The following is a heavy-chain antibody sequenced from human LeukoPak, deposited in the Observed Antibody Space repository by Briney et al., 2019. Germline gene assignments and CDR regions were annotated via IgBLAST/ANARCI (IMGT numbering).Heavy chain of an antibody. CDR2: ISSSGSTK. V-gene: IGHV3-11*01. CDR1: GFTFSDYY. CDR3: ARDRVGSCYFDY. Sequence: GGSLRLSCAASGFTFSDYYMSWVRQAPGKGLEGVSYISSSGSTKYYADSVKGGFTISRDNAKNSLYLQMNSLRAEDTAVYYCARDRVGSCYFDYWGQGTLVTVSS. D-gene: IGHD1-26*01. J-gene: IGHJ4*02.